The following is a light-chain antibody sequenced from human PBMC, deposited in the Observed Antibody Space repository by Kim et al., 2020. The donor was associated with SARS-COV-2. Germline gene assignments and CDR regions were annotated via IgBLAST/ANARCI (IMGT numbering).Light chain of an antibody. CDR3: QKYNSAPPLT. V-gene: IGKV1-27*01. J-gene: IGKJ4*01. CDR1: QGISNY. Sequence: DIQMTQSPSSLSVSVGDRVTITCRASQGISNYLAWYQQKPGRVPKLLIYAASTLQSGVPSRFSGSGSGTDFTLTISSLQPEDVATYYCQKYNSAPPLTFGGGTKVDIK. CDR2: AAS.